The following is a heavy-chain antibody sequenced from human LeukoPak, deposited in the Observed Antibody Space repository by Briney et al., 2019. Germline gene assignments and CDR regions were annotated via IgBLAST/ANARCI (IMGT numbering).Heavy chain of an antibody. CDR1: GGSISSGSYY. Sequence: PSQTLSLTCTVSGGSISSGSYYWSWIRQAAGKGLEWIGRIYTSGSTNYNPSLKSRVTISVDTSKNQFSLKLSSVTAADTAVYYCARGTSSWYAYNWFDPWGQGTLVTVSS. CDR3: ARGTSSWYAYNWFDP. D-gene: IGHD6-13*01. CDR2: IYTSGST. V-gene: IGHV4-61*02. J-gene: IGHJ5*02.